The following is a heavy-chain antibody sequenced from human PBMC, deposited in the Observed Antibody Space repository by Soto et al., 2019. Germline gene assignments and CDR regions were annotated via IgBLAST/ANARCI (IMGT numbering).Heavy chain of an antibody. CDR3: TRDGDGDSGNEKDLYYFDV. D-gene: IGHD5-12*01. Sequence: ASVKVSCKASGYTFTTFGISWVRQAPGQGLEWMGWISAHNGNMKYAQKFQDRVIMTTDTSTGTAYMELRSLRSDDTAVYYCTRDGDGDSGNEKDLYYFDVWGQGTQVTVSS. CDR1: GYTFTTFG. CDR2: ISAHNGNM. V-gene: IGHV1-18*01. J-gene: IGHJ4*02.